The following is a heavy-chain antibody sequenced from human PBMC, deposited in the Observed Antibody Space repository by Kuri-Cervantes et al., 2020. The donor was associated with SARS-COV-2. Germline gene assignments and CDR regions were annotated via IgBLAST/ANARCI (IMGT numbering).Heavy chain of an antibody. Sequence: ASVKVSCKVSGYTLTELSMHWVRQAPGKGLEWMGGFDPEDGGTIYAQKFQGRVTMTEDTSTDTAYMELSSLRSEDTAVYYCARRIRIAARPHYMDVWGKGTTVTVSS. CDR2: FDPEDGGT. CDR1: GYTLTELS. D-gene: IGHD6-6*01. J-gene: IGHJ6*03. CDR3: ARRIRIAARPHYMDV. V-gene: IGHV1-24*01.